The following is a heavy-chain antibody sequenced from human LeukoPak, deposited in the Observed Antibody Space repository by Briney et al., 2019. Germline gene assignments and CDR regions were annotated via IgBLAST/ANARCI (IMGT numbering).Heavy chain of an antibody. CDR3: AREAVGIAVAGTFDY. V-gene: IGHV1-69*04. J-gene: IGHJ4*02. Sequence: SVKVSCKASGGTFSSYAISWVRQAPGQGLEWMGRIIPILGIAHYAQKFQGRVTITADKSTSTAYMELSSLRSEDTAVYYCAREAVGIAVAGTFDYWGQGTLVTVSS. CDR2: IIPILGIA. CDR1: GGTFSSYA. D-gene: IGHD6-19*01.